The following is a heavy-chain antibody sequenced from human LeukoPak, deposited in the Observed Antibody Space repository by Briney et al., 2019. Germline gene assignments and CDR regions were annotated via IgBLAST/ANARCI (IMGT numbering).Heavy chain of an antibody. CDR1: GFTFSNAW. J-gene: IGHJ4*02. V-gene: IGHV3-15*01. CDR2: IKSKTDGGTT. D-gene: IGHD3-22*01. CDR3: TSELVVVTSIFDY. Sequence: KPGGSLRLSCAASGFTFSNAWMSWVRQAPGKGLEWVGRIKSKTDGGTTDYAAPVKGRFTISRDDSKNTLYLQMNSLKTEDTAVYYCTSELVVVTSIFDYWGQGTLVTVSS.